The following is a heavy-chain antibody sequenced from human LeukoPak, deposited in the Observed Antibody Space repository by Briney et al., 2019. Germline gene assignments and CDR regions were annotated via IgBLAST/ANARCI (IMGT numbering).Heavy chain of an antibody. CDR2: ISGGGART. CDR3: AKKSGYGIYYAMDV. V-gene: IGHV3-23*01. D-gene: IGHD5-12*01. CDR1: GFTFSGYA. Sequence: GGSLRLSCAASGFTFSGYAMGWVRQAPGKGLEWVSSISGGGARTYYPISVKGRFTISRDNSKNTLYLQMNSLRAEDTAVYYCAKKSGYGIYYAMDVWGQGTTVTVFS. J-gene: IGHJ6*02.